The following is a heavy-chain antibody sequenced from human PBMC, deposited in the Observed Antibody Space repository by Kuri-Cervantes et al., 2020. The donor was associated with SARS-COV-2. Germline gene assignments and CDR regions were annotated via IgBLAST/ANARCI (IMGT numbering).Heavy chain of an antibody. CDR1: GYTFTNND. D-gene: IGHD2-2*01. CDR2: INPNSGGT. Sequence: ASVKVSCKASGYTFTNNDINWVRQASGQGLEWMGWINPNSGGTNYAQKFQGRVTMTRDTSISTAYMELSRLRSDDTAVYYCARDPALGYCSSTSCQPLDYWGQGTLVTVSS. CDR3: ARDPALGYCSSTSCQPLDY. V-gene: IGHV1-2*02. J-gene: IGHJ4*02.